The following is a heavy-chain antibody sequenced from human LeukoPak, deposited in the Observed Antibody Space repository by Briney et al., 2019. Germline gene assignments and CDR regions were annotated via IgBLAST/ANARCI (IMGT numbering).Heavy chain of an antibody. V-gene: IGHV1-18*01. CDR1: GYTFTSYG. Sequence: ASVKVSCKASGYTFTSYGISWVRQAPGQGLEWMGWISAYNGNTNYAQKLQGRVTMTTDTSTSTAYMELRSLRSDDTAVYYCARVQLWFGEFTNNWFDPWGQGTLVTVSS. CDR3: ARVQLWFGEFTNNWFDP. CDR2: ISAYNGNT. D-gene: IGHD3-10*01. J-gene: IGHJ5*02.